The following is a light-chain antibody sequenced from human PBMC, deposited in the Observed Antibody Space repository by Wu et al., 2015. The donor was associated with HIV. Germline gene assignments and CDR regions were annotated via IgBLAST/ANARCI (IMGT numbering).Light chain of an antibody. Sequence: DIQMTQSPSSLSASVGDTVTISCRASQTISSFLNWYQQKPGKAPQLLIYWASTLETGAPSRFIGSGSETEFTLTITSLQPDDFATYYCQQYTSYSAWTFGLGTKVEMK. V-gene: IGKV1-5*03. CDR2: WAS. CDR1: QTISSF. J-gene: IGKJ1*01. CDR3: QQYTSYSAWT.